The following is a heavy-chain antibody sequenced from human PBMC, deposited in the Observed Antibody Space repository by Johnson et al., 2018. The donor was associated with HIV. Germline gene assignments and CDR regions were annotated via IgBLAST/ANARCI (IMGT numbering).Heavy chain of an antibody. CDR1: GFTFSNYW. V-gene: IGHV3-7*05. J-gene: IGHJ3*02. Sequence: VQLVESGGGLVQPGGSLRLSCAASGFTFSNYWMSWVRLAPGKGLEWLANIKEDGSEDYYVDSLKGRFTISRDNAQNSLYLQMDSMSAEDSAMYYCARDGVYSSPHDAFDIWGQGTMVTVSS. D-gene: IGHD6-13*01. CDR3: ARDGVYSSPHDAFDI. CDR2: IKEDGSED.